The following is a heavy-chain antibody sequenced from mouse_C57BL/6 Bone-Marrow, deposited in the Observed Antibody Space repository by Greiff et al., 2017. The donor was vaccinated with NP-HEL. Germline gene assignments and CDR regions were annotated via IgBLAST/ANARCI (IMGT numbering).Heavy chain of an antibody. CDR3: ARTLITTVVPCDY. D-gene: IGHD1-1*01. J-gene: IGHJ2*01. CDR1: GYTFTSYW. Sequence: VQLQQSGAELAKPGASVKLSCKASGYTFTSYWMHWVKQRPGQGLEWIGYINPSSGYTKYNQKFKDKATLTADKSSSTAYMQLSSLTYEDSAVYYCARTLITTVVPCDYWGQGTTLTVSS. CDR2: INPSSGYT. V-gene: IGHV1-7*01.